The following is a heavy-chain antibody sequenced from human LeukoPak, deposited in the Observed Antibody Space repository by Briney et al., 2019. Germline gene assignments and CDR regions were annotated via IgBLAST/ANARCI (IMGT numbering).Heavy chain of an antibody. Sequence: PGGSLRLSCAASGFTFSSYAMHWVRQAPGKGLEWVAVISYDGSNKYYAGSVKGRFTISRDNSKNTLYLQMNSLRAEDTAVYYCARDSRSSSLKWGQGTLVTVSS. CDR1: GFTFSSYA. CDR2: ISYDGSNK. J-gene: IGHJ4*02. V-gene: IGHV3-30*04. CDR3: ARDSRSSSLK. D-gene: IGHD6-13*01.